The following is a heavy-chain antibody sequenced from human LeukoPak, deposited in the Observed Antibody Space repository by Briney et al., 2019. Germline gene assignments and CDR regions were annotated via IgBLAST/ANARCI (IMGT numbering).Heavy chain of an antibody. V-gene: IGHV1-69*05. Sequence: ASVKVSCKASGGTFSSYAISWVRQAPGQGLEWMGGIIPIFGTANYAQKFQGRVTITTDESTSTAYMELSSLRSEDTAVYYCARDRVAVAGPDAFDIWGQGTMVTVSS. CDR2: IIPIFGTA. J-gene: IGHJ3*02. CDR3: ARDRVAVAGPDAFDI. D-gene: IGHD6-19*01. CDR1: GGTFSSYA.